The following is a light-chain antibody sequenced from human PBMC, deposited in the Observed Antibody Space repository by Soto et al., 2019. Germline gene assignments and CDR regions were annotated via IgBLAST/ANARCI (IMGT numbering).Light chain of an antibody. CDR1: SSDVGGYKY. CDR2: EVS. Sequence: QSALTQPPSASGSPGQSVTISCTGTSSDVGGYKYVSWYQQYPGKAPRLMIYEVSEWPSGVPDRFSGSKSGNTASLTVSGLQAEDEADYYCSSYAGSNKVIFGGGTKLTVL. V-gene: IGLV2-8*01. J-gene: IGLJ2*01. CDR3: SSYAGSNKVI.